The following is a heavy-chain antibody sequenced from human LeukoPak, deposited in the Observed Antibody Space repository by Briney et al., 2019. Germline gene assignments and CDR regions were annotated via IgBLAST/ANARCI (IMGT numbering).Heavy chain of an antibody. CDR2: INPNSGGT. CDR1: GYTFTGYY. J-gene: IGHJ4*02. V-gene: IGHV1-2*02. Sequence: ASVKVSCKASGYTFTGYYMHWVRQAPGQGLEWMGWINPNSGGTNYAQKFQGRATMTRDTSISTAYMELSRLRSDDTAVYYCARGSRRRGALGFDYWGQGTLVTVSS. D-gene: IGHD1-26*01. CDR3: ARGSRRRGALGFDY.